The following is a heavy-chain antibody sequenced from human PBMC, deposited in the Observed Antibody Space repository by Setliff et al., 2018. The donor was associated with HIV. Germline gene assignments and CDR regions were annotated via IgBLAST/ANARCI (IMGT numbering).Heavy chain of an antibody. CDR1: GYTFINYD. Sequence: GASVKVSCKTSGYTFINYDINWVRQATGQGLEWMGWMNPNSSNSGYAQNFQGRVTMTRDTSISTAYMELSRLTSDDTAMYYCARETTVVMGDDVDNYHYSYMDVWGKGTTVTVSS. D-gene: IGHD4-17*01. CDR2: MNPNSSNS. V-gene: IGHV1-8*02. J-gene: IGHJ6*03. CDR3: ARETTVVMGDDVDNYHYSYMDV.